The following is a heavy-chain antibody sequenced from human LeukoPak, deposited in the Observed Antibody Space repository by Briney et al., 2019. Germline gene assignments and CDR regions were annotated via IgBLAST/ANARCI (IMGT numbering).Heavy chain of an antibody. CDR2: IGPSSDNI. D-gene: IGHD3-22*01. CDR3: ARVNPTNSGFYTY. Sequence: GGSLRLSCAASGFTFSDYFMSWARQAPEKGLDWVSYIGPSSDNINYADSVKGRFTVSRDNAKNSLYLQMNSLRAEDTAVYYCARVNPTNSGFYTYWGQGTLVTVSS. J-gene: IGHJ1*01. V-gene: IGHV3-11*06. CDR1: GFTFSDYF.